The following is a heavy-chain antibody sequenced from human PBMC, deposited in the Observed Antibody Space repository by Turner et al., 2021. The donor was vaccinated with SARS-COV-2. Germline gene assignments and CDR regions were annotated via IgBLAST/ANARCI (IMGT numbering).Heavy chain of an antibody. CDR3: ARGSHDFWSGYYPTYFDY. Sequence: EVQLVETGGGLMQPGGSLRPSCAASGFTVSSNYMSWVRQAPGKGLEWVSVIYSGGSTYYADSVKGRFTISRDNSKNTLYLQMNSLRAEDTAVYYCARGSHDFWSGYYPTYFDYWGQGTLVTVSS. V-gene: IGHV3-53*02. CDR2: IYSGGST. D-gene: IGHD3-3*01. CDR1: GFTVSSNY. J-gene: IGHJ4*02.